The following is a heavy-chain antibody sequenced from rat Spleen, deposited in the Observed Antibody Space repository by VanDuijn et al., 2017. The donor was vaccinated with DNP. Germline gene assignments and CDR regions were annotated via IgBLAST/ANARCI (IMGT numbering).Heavy chain of an antibody. Sequence: EVQLVESGGDLVQPGRSLTLSCVVSGFTFNKDWMTWVRQVPGKGLEWVATMSTSGGETYYSESVKGRVTISRDNAKSSLYLEMNSLKTEDTATYYCARLESTTDHYFDYWGQGVMVTVSS. D-gene: IGHD1-6*01. CDR2: MSTSGGET. CDR3: ARLESTTDHYFDY. V-gene: IGHV5-31*01. J-gene: IGHJ2*01. CDR1: GFTFNKDW.